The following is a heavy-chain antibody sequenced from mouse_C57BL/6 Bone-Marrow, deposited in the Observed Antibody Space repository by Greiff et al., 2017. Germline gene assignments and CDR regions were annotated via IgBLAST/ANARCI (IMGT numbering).Heavy chain of an antibody. J-gene: IGHJ2*01. CDR1: GFTFSDYG. D-gene: IGHD1-1*01. CDR3: ARYYYGSSSYFDY. Sequence: EVNLVESGGGLVKPGGSLKLSCAASGFTFSDYGMHWVRQAPEKGLEWVAYISSGSSTIYYADTVKGRFTISRDNAKNTLFLQMTSLRSEDTAMYYCARYYYGSSSYFDYWGQGTTLTVSS. V-gene: IGHV5-17*01. CDR2: ISSGSSTI.